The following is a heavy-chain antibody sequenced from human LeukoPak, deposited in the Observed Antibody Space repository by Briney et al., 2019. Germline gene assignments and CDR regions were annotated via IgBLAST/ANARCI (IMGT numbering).Heavy chain of an antibody. CDR1: GGAFSGYH. CDR3: ARGPTTVVTVPYYFDD. D-gene: IGHD4-23*01. CDR2: INDRGIT. V-gene: IGHV4-34*01. J-gene: IGHJ4*02. Sequence: PSETLSLTCAVYGGAFSGYHWNWIRQAPGRGLEWIGEINDRGITNYNPSLKSRVTISVDPSKKQFSLQLRSLTAADTAVYYCARGPTTVVTVPYYFDDWGQGTLVTVSS.